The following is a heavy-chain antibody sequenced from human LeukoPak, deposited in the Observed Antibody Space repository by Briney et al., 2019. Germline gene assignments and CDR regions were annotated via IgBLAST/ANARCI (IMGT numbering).Heavy chain of an antibody. D-gene: IGHD3-16*01. V-gene: IGHV3-23*01. CDR2: ISGSGGST. Sequence: PGGSLRLSCAASGFTFSSYAMSWVRQAPGKGLECVSAISGSGGSTYYADSVKGRFTLSRDNSKSTLYLQMNSLRAEDTAVYYCAKLFYTASVYYYYCMDVWGQGTTVTVSS. J-gene: IGHJ6*02. CDR3: AKLFYTASVYYYYCMDV. CDR1: GFTFSSYA.